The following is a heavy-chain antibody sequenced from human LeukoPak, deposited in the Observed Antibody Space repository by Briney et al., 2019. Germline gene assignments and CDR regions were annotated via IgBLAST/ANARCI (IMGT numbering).Heavy chain of an antibody. CDR3: AKDEVVPGYYYTDV. D-gene: IGHD2-2*01. Sequence: GGSLRLSCAASRFTFSNYAMHWVRQAPGKGLEHVSAISSNGGNTHYANSVKGRFTISRDNSKNTMYLQMNSLNAEDTAVYYCAKDEVVPGYYYTDVWGRGTTVTISS. J-gene: IGHJ6*03. CDR2: ISSNGGNT. CDR1: RFTFSNYA. V-gene: IGHV3-64*01.